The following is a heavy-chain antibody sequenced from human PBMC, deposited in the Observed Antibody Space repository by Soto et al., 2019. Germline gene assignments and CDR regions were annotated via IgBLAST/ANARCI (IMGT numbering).Heavy chain of an antibody. V-gene: IGHV3-74*01. CDR3: ARDVYSSGRYYYYCMDV. CDR1: GFTFSNYW. J-gene: IGHJ6*02. D-gene: IGHD6-19*01. Sequence: GGSLRLSCAASGFTFSNYWMHWVRQAPGEGPVWVSRINTGGSSTSYADSVEGRFTISRDNAKNTLFLQMNSLRAEDTAVYYCARDVYSSGRYYYYCMDVWGQGTTVTVSS. CDR2: INTGGSST.